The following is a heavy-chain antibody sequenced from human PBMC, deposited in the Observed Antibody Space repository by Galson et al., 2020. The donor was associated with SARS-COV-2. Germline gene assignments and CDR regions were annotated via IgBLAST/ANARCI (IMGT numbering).Heavy chain of an antibody. J-gene: IGHJ3*02. V-gene: IGHV4-39*07. CDR2: IYSSGIT. D-gene: IGHD6-19*01. CDR3: ARSIAWAADDAFDI. Sequence: SETLSLTCSVSGGSISTSYYWGRIRQTPGQGLEWIGSIYSSGITHYNPSLKSRVSISVDTSKSQFSLKVTSMTAADTAVYFCARSIAWAADDAFDIWGQGTKVTVSS. CDR1: GGSISTSYY.